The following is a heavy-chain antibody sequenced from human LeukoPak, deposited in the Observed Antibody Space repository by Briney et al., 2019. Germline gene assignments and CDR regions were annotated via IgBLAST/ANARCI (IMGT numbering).Heavy chain of an antibody. CDR1: GFTFSRYS. D-gene: IGHD2-2*02. V-gene: IGHV3-21*01. Sequence: GGSLRLSCAASGFTFSRYSMNWVRQAPGKGLEWVSSISGSSSYIYYADSVKGRFTISRDNAKNSLYLQMNSLRADDTAVYYCARADIVVVPAAINYFDYWGQGTLVTVSS. CDR3: ARADIVVVPAAINYFDY. CDR2: ISGSSSYI. J-gene: IGHJ4*02.